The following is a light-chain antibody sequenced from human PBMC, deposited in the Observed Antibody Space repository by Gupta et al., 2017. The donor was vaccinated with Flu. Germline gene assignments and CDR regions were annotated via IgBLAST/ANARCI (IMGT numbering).Light chain of an antibody. CDR3: QQDDNTPLT. V-gene: IGKV4-1*01. J-gene: IGKJ4*01. CDR2: WAS. Sequence: SLGGRATINCKASQSGLVSYKNWNYLAWYQQKPGQPPKVLIYWASTRESGVPDRFSGSGSGTDFTLTINNLQAEDVAVYYCQQDDNTPLTFGGGTKVEVK. CDR1: QSGLVSYKNWNY.